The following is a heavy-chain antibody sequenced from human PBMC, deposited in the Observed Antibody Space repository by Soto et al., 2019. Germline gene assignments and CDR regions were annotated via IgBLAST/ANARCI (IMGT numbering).Heavy chain of an antibody. D-gene: IGHD1-26*01. CDR3: ATTQASGPYYYYYYGMDV. Sequence: TLSLTCTVSGGSISSYYCSWIRQPAGKGLEWIGRIYTSGSTNYNPSLKSRVTMSVDTSKNQFSLKLSSVTAADTAVYYCATTQASGPYYYYYYGMDVWGQGTTVTVSS. V-gene: IGHV4-4*07. CDR2: IYTSGST. CDR1: GGSISSYY. J-gene: IGHJ6*02.